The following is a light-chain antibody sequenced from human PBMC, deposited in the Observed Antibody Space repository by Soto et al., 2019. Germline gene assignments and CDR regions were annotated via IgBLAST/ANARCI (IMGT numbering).Light chain of an antibody. J-gene: IGLJ3*02. Sequence: QPVLTQPPSASGTPGQRVTISCSGSSSNIGSNTVNWYQQLPGTAPKLLIYSHNQRPSGVPDRFSGSKSGTSASLAISGLQSEDEADYYCAAWDDSLNAAVFGGGTKVTVL. V-gene: IGLV1-44*01. CDR1: SSNIGSNT. CDR3: AAWDDSLNAAV. CDR2: SHN.